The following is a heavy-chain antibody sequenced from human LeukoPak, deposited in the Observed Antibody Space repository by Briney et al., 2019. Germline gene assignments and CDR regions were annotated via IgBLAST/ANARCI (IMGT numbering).Heavy chain of an antibody. V-gene: IGHV3-20*04. CDR3: AKDSWLLTPSYYFDY. D-gene: IGHD1-26*01. J-gene: IGHJ4*02. Sequence: GGSLRLSCAASGFTFEDYGMSWVRQAPGKGLEWVSGVNWNGGSTDYAESVKGRFDISRDNVKKSLYLQMSGLRAEDTALYYCAKDSWLLTPSYYFDYWGQGTLVTVSS. CDR1: GFTFEDYG. CDR2: VNWNGGST.